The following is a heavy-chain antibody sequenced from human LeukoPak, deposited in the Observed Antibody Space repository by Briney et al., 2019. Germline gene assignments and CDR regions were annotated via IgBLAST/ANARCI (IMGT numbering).Heavy chain of an antibody. CDR2: VNPNSGGT. Sequence: ASVKVSCKASGYTFTGYYMHWVRQAPGQGLEWMGWVNPNSGGTNYAQKFQGRVTMTRDTSISTAYMEPSRLRSDDTAVYYCAKEVSRVTTFYFDYWGQGTLVTVSS. J-gene: IGHJ4*02. V-gene: IGHV1-2*02. D-gene: IGHD4-17*01. CDR3: AKEVSRVTTFYFDY. CDR1: GYTFTGYY.